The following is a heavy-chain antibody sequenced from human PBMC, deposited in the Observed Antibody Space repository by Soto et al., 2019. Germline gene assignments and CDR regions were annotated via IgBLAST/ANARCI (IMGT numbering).Heavy chain of an antibody. CDR1: GYTFTSYS. CDR2: INAGNGNT. Sequence: GASVKVSCKASGYTFTSYSIHWVRQAPGQRLECMGWINAGNGNTKYSQKFQGRVTITRDTSASTAYMELSSLRSEDTAVYYCARDYGYCSSTSCLYYYYYYGMDVWGQGTTVTVSS. J-gene: IGHJ6*02. V-gene: IGHV1-3*01. CDR3: ARDYGYCSSTSCLYYYYYYGMDV. D-gene: IGHD2-2*03.